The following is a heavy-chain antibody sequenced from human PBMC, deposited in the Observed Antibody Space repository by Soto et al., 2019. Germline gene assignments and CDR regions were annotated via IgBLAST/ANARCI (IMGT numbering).Heavy chain of an antibody. CDR1: RGSISNYF. V-gene: IGHV4-59*04. D-gene: IGHD1-26*01. CDR3: ARHPLVGATIGGAFDI. CDR2: IYYRGGT. J-gene: IGHJ3*02. Sequence: PSETLSLTCTVSRGSISNYFWTWIRQPPGGGLKRIGYIYYRGGTYYNPSLKSRVTISVDTSKNQFSLKLSSVTAADTVVYYCARHPLVGATIGGAFDIWGQGTMVTVSS.